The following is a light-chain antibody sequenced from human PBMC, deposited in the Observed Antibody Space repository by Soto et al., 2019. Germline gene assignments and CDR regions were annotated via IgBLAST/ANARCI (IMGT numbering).Light chain of an antibody. V-gene: IGLV1-40*01. CDR3: QAYDYSLTASV. Sequence: QSVLTQPPSVSGAPGQRVTISCTGDRSNIGAGYDVHWYQQFPGTAPKLLLYANADRPSGVPDRFSGSKSGSSASLAITGLQAEDEADYYCQAYDYSLTASVFGGGTKLTVL. J-gene: IGLJ3*02. CDR2: ANA. CDR1: RSNIGAGYD.